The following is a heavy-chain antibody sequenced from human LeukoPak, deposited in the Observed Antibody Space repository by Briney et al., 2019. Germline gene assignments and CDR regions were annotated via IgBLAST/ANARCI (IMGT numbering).Heavy chain of an antibody. CDR3: ARGKVGATLYYYYYYYMDV. Sequence: ASVKVSCKASGNIFTSSYTHWVRQAPGQGLEWMGWMNPNSGNTGYAQKFQGRVTMTRNTSISTAYMELSSLRSEDTAVYYCARGKVGATLYYYYYYYMDVWGKGTTVTISS. CDR1: GNIFTSSY. V-gene: IGHV1-8*02. J-gene: IGHJ6*03. D-gene: IGHD1-26*01. CDR2: MNPNSGNT.